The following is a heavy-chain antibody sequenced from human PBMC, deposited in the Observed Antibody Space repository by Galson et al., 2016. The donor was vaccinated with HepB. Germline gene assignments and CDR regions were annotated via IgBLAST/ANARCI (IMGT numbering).Heavy chain of an antibody. J-gene: IGHJ4*02. CDR2: ISNRGSTI. CDR1: GFTFSDDY. V-gene: IGHV3-11*04. CDR3: ARESGYYFDY. Sequence: SLRLSCAASGFTFSDDYMSWIRQAPGKGLEWISSISNRGSTIYYADSVKGRFTISRDNAKNSLYLQRHSLRAEDTAVYYCARESGYYFDYCGQGTLVTVSS.